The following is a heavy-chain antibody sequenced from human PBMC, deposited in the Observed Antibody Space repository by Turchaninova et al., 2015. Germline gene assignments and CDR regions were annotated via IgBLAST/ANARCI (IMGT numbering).Heavy chain of an antibody. J-gene: IGHJ5*02. V-gene: IGHV2-5*02. D-gene: IGHD3-10*01. Sequence: QITLKESGPTLVKPTQTLTLTCTFSGFSLSSPGVGVGWIRQPPGKALEWLAPIYWDDDNRYSPSLRSRLTITKDTSKNQVVLTMTNMDPVDTATYYCAHRRVTSTMFDPWGQGTLVIVSS. CDR1: GFSLSSPGVG. CDR3: AHRRVTSTMFDP. CDR2: IYWDDDN.